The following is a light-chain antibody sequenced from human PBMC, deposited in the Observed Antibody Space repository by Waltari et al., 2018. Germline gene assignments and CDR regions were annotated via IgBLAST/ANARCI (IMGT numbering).Light chain of an antibody. V-gene: IGKV3-11*01. CDR3: QHRHNWPLA. J-gene: IGKJ4*01. Sequence: MVLTQSPATLSLSPGERATLSCRAIQRASSNLAWYQQKPGQAPRLLVYDASNRATGVPARFSGSGSGTDFTLIISSLEPEDFAVYYCQHRHNWPLAFGGGTKVEIK. CDR1: QRASSN. CDR2: DAS.